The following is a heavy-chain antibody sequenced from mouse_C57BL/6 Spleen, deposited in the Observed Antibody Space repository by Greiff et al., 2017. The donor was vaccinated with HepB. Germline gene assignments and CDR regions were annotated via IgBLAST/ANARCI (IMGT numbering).Heavy chain of an antibody. J-gene: IGHJ1*03. CDR1: GFTFSDYG. V-gene: IGHV5-17*01. Sequence: EVQVVESGGGLVKPGGSLKLSCAASGFTFSDYGMHWVRQAPEKGLEWVAYISSGSSTIYYADTVKGRFTISRDNAKNTLFLQMTSLRSEDTAMYYCATNYYGSSYWYFDVWGTGTTVTVSS. D-gene: IGHD1-1*01. CDR2: ISSGSSTI. CDR3: ATNYYGSSYWYFDV.